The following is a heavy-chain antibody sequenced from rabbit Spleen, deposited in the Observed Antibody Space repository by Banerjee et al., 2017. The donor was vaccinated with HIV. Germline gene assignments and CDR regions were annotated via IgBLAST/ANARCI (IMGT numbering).Heavy chain of an antibody. D-gene: IGHD8-1*01. Sequence: QSLEESGGDLVKPGASLTLTCTDSGFSFSIIYYMCWVRQAPGKGLEWIGCIYPGSSGSTYYASWTKGRFTISKASSNTVTLQMTSLTAADTATYFCARDTGTSFSSYGMDLWGPGHPGHRL. J-gene: IGHJ6*01. V-gene: IGHV1S40*01. CDR2: IYPGSSGST. CDR1: GFSFSIIYY. CDR3: ARDTGTSFSSYGMDL.